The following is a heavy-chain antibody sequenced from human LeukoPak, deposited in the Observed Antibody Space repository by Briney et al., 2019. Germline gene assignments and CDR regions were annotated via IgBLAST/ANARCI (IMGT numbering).Heavy chain of an antibody. D-gene: IGHD3-22*01. V-gene: IGHV4-34*01. CDR2: INHSGST. J-gene: IGHJ3*02. CDR3: ARTRPDYYDSSGYDAFDI. CDR1: GGSFSGYY. Sequence: PSETLSLTCAVYGGSFSGYYWSWIRQPPGKGLEWIGEINHSGSTNYNPSLKSRVTISVDTSKNQFSLKLSSVTAADTAVYYCARTRPDYYDSSGYDAFDIWGQGTMVTVSS.